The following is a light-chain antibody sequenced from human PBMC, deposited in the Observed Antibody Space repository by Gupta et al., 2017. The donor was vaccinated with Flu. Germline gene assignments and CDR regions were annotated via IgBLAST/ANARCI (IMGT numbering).Light chain of an antibody. CDR3: NSRDNSGSHKRV. Sequence: QTVRMTCQGDNLIYYDASWYQQKPGQAPVLVIFGKNNRPSGIPDRFSGSSSGDTASLTITGAQAEDEADYFCNSRDNSGSHKRVFGAGTKVTVL. V-gene: IGLV3-19*01. CDR2: GKN. J-gene: IGLJ1*01. CDR1: NLIYYD.